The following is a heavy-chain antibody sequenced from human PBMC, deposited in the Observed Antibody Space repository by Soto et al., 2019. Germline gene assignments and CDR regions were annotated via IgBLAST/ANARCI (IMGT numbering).Heavy chain of an antibody. D-gene: IGHD6-19*01. CDR2: ISGSGGST. CDR1: GFTFSSYA. V-gene: IGHV3-23*01. CDR3: AKDHIAVAGEYFQH. J-gene: IGHJ1*01. Sequence: HLGGSLRLSCAASGFTFSSYAMSWVRQAPGKGLEWVSAISGSGGSTYYADSVKGRFTISRDNSKNTLYLQMNSLRAEDTAVYYCAKDHIAVAGEYFQHWGQGTLVTVSS.